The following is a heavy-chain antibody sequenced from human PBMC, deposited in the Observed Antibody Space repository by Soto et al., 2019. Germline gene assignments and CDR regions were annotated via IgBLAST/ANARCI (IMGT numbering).Heavy chain of an antibody. CDR1: GYTFTSYG. CDR2: ISAYNGNT. J-gene: IGHJ4*02. CDR3: ARGITVTIRPYYFDY. D-gene: IGHD4-17*01. V-gene: IGHV1-18*04. Sequence: QFELVQSGAEVKRPGASVKVSCKTSGYTFTSYGISWVRQAPGQGLEWMAWISAYNGNTNYAQQFQDRLTMTTDPSTSTAYMELRGLTSDDTAVYFCARGITVTIRPYYFDYWGQGTMVTVSS.